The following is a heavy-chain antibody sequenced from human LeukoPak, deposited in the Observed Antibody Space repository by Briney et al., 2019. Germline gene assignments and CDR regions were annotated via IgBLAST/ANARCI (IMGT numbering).Heavy chain of an antibody. J-gene: IGHJ4*02. CDR1: GFTFSYYS. CDR3: AKIKVAGPYYFDY. V-gene: IGHV3-23*01. D-gene: IGHD6-19*01. CDR2: ISGSGGST. Sequence: GGSLRLSCAASGFTFSYYSMSWVRQAPGKGLEWVSAISGSGGSTYYADSVKGRFTISRDNSKNTLYLQMNSLRAEDTAVYYCAKIKVAGPYYFDYWGQGTLVTVSS.